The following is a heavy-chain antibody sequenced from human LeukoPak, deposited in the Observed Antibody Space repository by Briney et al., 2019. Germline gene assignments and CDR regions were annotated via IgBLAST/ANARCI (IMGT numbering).Heavy chain of an antibody. CDR1: GFTFNNAW. D-gene: IGHD3-9*01. CDR3: TTDSMTTYYDILTGAFDI. Sequence: PGGSLRLSCAASGFTFNNAWMSWVRQAPGKGLEWVGRIKSKIYGGTTDYAAPMKGRFAISRDDSKNTLYLQMNSLKTEDTAVYYCTTDSMTTYYDILTGAFDIWGQGTMVTVSS. V-gene: IGHV3-15*01. CDR2: IKSKIYGGTT. J-gene: IGHJ3*02.